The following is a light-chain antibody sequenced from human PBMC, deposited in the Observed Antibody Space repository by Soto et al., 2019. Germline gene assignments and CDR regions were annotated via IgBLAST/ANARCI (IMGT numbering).Light chain of an antibody. CDR2: VGS. V-gene: IGLV2-23*03. CDR1: SSDVGSYNL. Sequence: QSVLTQPASVSGSPGQSITISCTGTSSDVGSYNLVSWYQQHPGKAPKLMIYVGSKRPSGVSNRFSGSKSGNTASLTISGLQAEDEADYYCCSYAGSSTFALVFGGGTKVTVL. J-gene: IGLJ2*01. CDR3: CSYAGSSTFALV.